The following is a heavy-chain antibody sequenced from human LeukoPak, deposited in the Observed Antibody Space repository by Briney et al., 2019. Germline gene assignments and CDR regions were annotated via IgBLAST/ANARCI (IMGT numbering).Heavy chain of an antibody. CDR1: GFTFSSYS. J-gene: IGHJ4*02. D-gene: IGHD4-17*01. V-gene: IGHV3-21*01. Sequence: PGGSLRLSCAASGFTFSSYSMNWVRQAPGKGLEWDSSISSSSSYIYYADSVKGRFTISRDNAKNSLYLQMNSLRAEDTAVYYCARVRDDYGRHYYSDYWGQGTLVTVSS. CDR2: ISSSSSYI. CDR3: ARVRDDYGRHYYSDY.